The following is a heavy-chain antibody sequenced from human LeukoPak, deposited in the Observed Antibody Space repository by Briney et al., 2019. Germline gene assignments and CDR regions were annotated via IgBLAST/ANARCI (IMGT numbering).Heavy chain of an antibody. J-gene: IGHJ4*02. CDR1: GFTFSSYI. V-gene: IGHV3-30-3*02. CDR3: AKGTGYSSSWTSYTADY. D-gene: IGHD6-13*01. CDR2: MSNDGSSK. Sequence: PGGSLRLSCAASGFTFSSYIIHWVRQAPGKGLEWVAVMSNDGSSKYYADSVKGRFTISRDNSKNTLYLQMSSLRPEDTAVYYCAKGTGYSSSWTSYTADYWGQGTLVTVSS.